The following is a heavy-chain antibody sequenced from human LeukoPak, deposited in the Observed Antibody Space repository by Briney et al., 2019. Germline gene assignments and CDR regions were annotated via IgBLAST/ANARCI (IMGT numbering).Heavy chain of an antibody. J-gene: IGHJ6*03. D-gene: IGHD1-26*01. V-gene: IGHV3-30*02. CDR2: IRYDGSNK. CDR1: GFTFSNYG. CDR3: ARDGRDYMDV. Sequence: GGSLRLSCAASGFTFSNYGMHWVRQAPGKGLEWVAFIRYDGSNKYYADSVKGRFTISRDNSKNTLYLQMNSLRAEDTAVYYCARDGRDYMDVWGKGTTVTVSS.